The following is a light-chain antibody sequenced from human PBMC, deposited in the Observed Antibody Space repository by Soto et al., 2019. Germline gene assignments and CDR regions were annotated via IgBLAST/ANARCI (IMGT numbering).Light chain of an antibody. CDR3: QQYGSSPVT. J-gene: IGKJ1*01. CDR2: GAS. V-gene: IGKV3-20*01. CDR1: QSVSSSY. Sequence: EIVLTQSPGTLSLSPGESATLSCRASQSVSSSYLAWYQQKPGQAPRLLIYGASSRATGMPDRFSGSGSGTDFTLTISRLEPEDFAVYYCQQYGSSPVTFGQRTKVDIK.